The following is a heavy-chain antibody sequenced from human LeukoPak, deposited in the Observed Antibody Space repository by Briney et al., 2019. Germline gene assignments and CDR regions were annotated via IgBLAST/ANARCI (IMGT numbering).Heavy chain of an antibody. CDR1: GGTFSSYA. CDR2: IIPIFGTA. J-gene: IGHJ4*02. CDR3: ARDRADFNYYDSSGPFDY. D-gene: IGHD3-22*01. V-gene: IGHV1-69*13. Sequence: GASVKVSCKASGGTFSSYAISWVRQAPGQGLEWMGGIIPIFGTANYAQKFQGRVTITADESTSTAYMELSSLRSEDTAEYYCARDRADFNYYDSSGPFDYWGQGTLVTVSS.